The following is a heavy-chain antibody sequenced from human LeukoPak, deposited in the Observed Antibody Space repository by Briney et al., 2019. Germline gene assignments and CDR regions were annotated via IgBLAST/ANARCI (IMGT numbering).Heavy chain of an antibody. V-gene: IGHV1-46*01. CDR2: INPLRGIT. D-gene: IGHD6-19*01. Sequence: ASVKVSCKASGYTFTSNYVHWVRQAPGLGLEWMGIINPLRGITTYAQKFQGRVTMTSDTSTNTVYMELSSLISEDTAVYYCTRTIGYRPVAGLKEKWFDPWGQGTLVTVSS. CDR3: TRTIGYRPVAGLKEKWFDP. CDR1: GYTFTSNY. J-gene: IGHJ5*02.